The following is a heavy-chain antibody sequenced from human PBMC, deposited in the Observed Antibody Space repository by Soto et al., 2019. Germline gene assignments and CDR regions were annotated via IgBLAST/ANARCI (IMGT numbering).Heavy chain of an antibody. D-gene: IGHD1-7*01. J-gene: IGHJ4*02. CDR3: AKNWNYVGDFDY. CDR1: GFTFSSYA. V-gene: IGHV3-23*01. Sequence: GESLKISCAASGFTFSSYAMSWVRQAPGKGLEWVSAISGSGGSTYYADSVKGRFTISRDNSKNTLYLQMNSLRAEDTAVYYCAKNWNYVGDFDYWGQGTLVTVSS. CDR2: ISGSGGST.